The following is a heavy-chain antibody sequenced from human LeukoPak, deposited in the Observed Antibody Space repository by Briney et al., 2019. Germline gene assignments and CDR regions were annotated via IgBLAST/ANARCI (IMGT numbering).Heavy chain of an antibody. Sequence: PGGSLRLSCRASGFTLSRFAMHWVRQAPGKGLEYVSGINNNGGTTYYADSVKARFTISRDNSKNSLFLQMTSLRAEDTAVYLCVKTRITFGGVIRTDAFDMWGQGTLVTVSS. J-gene: IGHJ3*02. CDR3: VKTRITFGGVIRTDAFDM. V-gene: IGHV3-64D*06. CDR2: INNNGGTT. D-gene: IGHD3-16*01. CDR1: GFTLSRFA.